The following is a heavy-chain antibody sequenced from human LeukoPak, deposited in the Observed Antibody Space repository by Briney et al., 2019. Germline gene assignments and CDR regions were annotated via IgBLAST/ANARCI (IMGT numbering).Heavy chain of an antibody. CDR3: ARGLRFHVGSGNWFDL. CDR1: GGTFRGYY. V-gene: IGHV4-34*01. D-gene: IGHD3-10*01. Sequence: SETLPLTCAVYGGTFRGYYWSWIRQPPGKGLAWFGEIDHTGSANYNPSLESRVTLSVDTSKSQVSLNLNSVTAADTAVYYRARGLRFHVGSGNWFDLWGQGTLVTVSS. J-gene: IGHJ5*02. CDR2: IDHTGSA.